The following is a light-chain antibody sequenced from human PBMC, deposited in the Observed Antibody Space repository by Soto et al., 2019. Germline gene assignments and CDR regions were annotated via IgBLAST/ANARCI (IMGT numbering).Light chain of an antibody. CDR2: DVS. CDR1: SSDVGGYNY. V-gene: IGLV2-14*03. CDR3: SSFAATNSVI. Sequence: QSALTQPASVSGSPGQSITISCTGSSSDVGGYNYVSWYQQHPGKAPKLIIFDVSVRPSGVSNRFSGSKSGNTASLTISGLQTEDEADYYCSSFAATNSVIFGGGTQLTVL. J-gene: IGLJ2*01.